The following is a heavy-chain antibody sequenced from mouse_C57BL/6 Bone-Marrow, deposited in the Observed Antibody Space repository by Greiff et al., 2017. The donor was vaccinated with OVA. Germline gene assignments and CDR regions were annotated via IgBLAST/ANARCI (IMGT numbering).Heavy chain of an antibody. D-gene: IGHD1-1*01. CDR2: IYPGNSDT. V-gene: IGHV1-5*01. CDR1: GYTFTSYW. J-gene: IGHJ2*01. CDR3: TRGDYYGSFFSDY. Sequence: EVQLQQSGTVLARPGASVKMSCKTSGYTFTSYWMHWVKQRPGQGLEWIGAIYPGNSDTSYNQKFKGKAKLTAVTSASTAYMELSSLTNEDSAVYYCTRGDYYGSFFSDYWGQGTTLTVSS.